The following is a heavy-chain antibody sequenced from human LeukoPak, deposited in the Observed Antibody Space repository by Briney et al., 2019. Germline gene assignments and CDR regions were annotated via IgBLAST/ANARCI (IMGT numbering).Heavy chain of an antibody. D-gene: IGHD2-2*01. CDR3: ARDRSGDCSSTSCYQQGPHYYYYGMDV. J-gene: IGHJ6*02. CDR2: IYYSGST. Sequence: PSETLSLTCAVSGGSISTYYWTWIRQPPGKGLEWIGYIYYSGSTNYNPSLKSRLTISVDTSKNQFSLKLSSVTAADTAVYYCARDRSGDCSSTSCYQQGPHYYYYGMDVWGQGTTVTVSS. CDR1: GGSISTYY. V-gene: IGHV4-59*01.